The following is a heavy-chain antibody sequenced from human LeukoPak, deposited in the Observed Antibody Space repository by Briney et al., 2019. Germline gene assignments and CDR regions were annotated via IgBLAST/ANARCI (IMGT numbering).Heavy chain of an antibody. CDR2: IYSGGST. D-gene: IGHD3-22*01. J-gene: IGHJ4*02. V-gene: IGHV3-53*01. CDR3: ARDPLPYYYDSSGYYYDY. CDR1: GFTVSSNY. Sequence: GGSLRLSCAASGFTVSSNYMSWVRQAPGKGLEWVSVIYSGGSTYYADSVKGRFTISRDNSKNTLYLQMNSLRAEDTAVYYCARDPLPYYYDSSGYYYDYWGQGTLVTVSS.